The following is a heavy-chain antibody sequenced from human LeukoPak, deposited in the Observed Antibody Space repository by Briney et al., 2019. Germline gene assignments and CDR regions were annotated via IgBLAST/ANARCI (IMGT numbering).Heavy chain of an antibody. CDR3: ARVLGYSSSWYGWYFDL. CDR2: INHSGST. D-gene: IGHD6-13*01. V-gene: IGHV4-34*01. CDR1: GGSFSGYY. J-gene: IGHJ2*01. Sequence: PSETLSLTCAVYGGSFSGYYWSWIRQPPGKGLEWIGEINHSGSTNYNPSLKSRVTTSVDTSKNQFSLKLSSVTAADTAVYYCARVLGYSSSWYGWYFDLWGRGTLVTVSS.